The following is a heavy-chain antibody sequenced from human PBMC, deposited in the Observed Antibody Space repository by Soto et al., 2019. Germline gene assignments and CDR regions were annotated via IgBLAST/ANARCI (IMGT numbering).Heavy chain of an antibody. CDR2: ISSSSFSI. J-gene: IGHJ6*02. CDR1: GFTFSSYS. V-gene: IGHV3-21*01. CDR3: ARNESSNIYGMDA. Sequence: RLSCAASGFTFSSYSMNWVRQAPGKGLEWVSSISSSSFSINYADSVKGRFSISRDNAQNSLHLQMNNLRAEDTAVYYCARNESSNIYGMDAWGQGTTVTVSS. D-gene: IGHD6-6*01.